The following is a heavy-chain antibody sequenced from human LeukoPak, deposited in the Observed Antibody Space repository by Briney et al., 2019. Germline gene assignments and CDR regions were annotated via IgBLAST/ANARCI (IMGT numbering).Heavy chain of an antibody. CDR3: ARDSRGGYGEFYVDY. CDR1: GGSISSYY. V-gene: IGHV4-59*01. Sequence: PSETLSLTCTVSGGSISSYYWSWIRQPPGKGLGWIGYIYYSGSTNYNPSLKSRVTISVDTSKNQFSLKLSSVTAADTAVYYCARDSRGGYGEFYVDYWGQGTLVTVSS. J-gene: IGHJ4*02. D-gene: IGHD3-10*01. CDR2: IYYSGST.